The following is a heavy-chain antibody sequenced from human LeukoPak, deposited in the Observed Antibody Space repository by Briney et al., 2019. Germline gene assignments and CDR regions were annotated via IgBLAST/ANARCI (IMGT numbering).Heavy chain of an antibody. CDR3: ARVGGIVAAGLFDY. CDR1: GGSISSYY. J-gene: IGHJ4*02. D-gene: IGHD6-13*01. Sequence: SETLSLTCTVSGGSISSYYWSWIRQPPGKGLEWIGYIYYSGSTNHNPSLKSRVTISVDTSKNQFSLKLSSVTAADTAVYYCARVGGIVAAGLFDYWGQGTLVTVSS. V-gene: IGHV4-59*01. CDR2: IYYSGST.